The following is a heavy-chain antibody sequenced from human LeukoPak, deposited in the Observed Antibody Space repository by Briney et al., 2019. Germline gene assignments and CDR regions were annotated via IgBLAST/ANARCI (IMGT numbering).Heavy chain of an antibody. Sequence: SETLSLTCTVSGGSISSYYWSWIRQPPGKGLEWIGYIYYSGSTNYNPSLKSRVTISVDTSKNQFSLKLSSVTAADTAVYYCARTYGSGTLDYWGQGTLVTVSS. V-gene: IGHV4-59*12. CDR3: ARTYGSGTLDY. CDR2: IYYSGST. J-gene: IGHJ4*02. CDR1: GGSISSYY. D-gene: IGHD3-10*01.